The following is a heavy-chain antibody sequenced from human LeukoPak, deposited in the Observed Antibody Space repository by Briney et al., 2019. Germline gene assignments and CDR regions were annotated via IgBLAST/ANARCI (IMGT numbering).Heavy chain of an antibody. CDR2: ISSSSNYI. CDR3: ARGWLELRHFFDY. Sequence: GGSLRLSCAASGFTFSSYSMNWVRQAPGKGLEWVSSISSSSNYIYYADSVKGRFTISRDNAKNSLYLQMNSLRAEDTAVYYCARGWLELRHFFDYWGQGTLVTVSS. D-gene: IGHD1-7*01. CDR1: GFTFSSYS. V-gene: IGHV3-21*01. J-gene: IGHJ4*02.